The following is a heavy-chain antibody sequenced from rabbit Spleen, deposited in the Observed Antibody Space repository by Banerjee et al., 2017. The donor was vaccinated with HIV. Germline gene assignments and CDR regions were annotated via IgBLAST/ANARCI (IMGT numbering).Heavy chain of an antibody. J-gene: IGHJ6*01. V-gene: IGHV1S40*01. CDR2: IDADSSTGG. CDR3: ARDTSSSFSSYGMDL. CDR1: GFSFSSNHY. Sequence: QSLEESGGDLVKPGASLTLTCTASGFSFSSNHYMYWVRQAPGKGLEWIGCIDADSSTGGGYASWAKGRFTISKTSSTTVTLQMTSLTAADTATYFCARDTSSSFSSYGMDLWGQGTLVTVS. D-gene: IGHD1-1*01.